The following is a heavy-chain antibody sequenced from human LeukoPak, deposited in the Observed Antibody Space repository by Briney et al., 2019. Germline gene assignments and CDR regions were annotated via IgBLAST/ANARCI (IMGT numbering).Heavy chain of an antibody. CDR3: AREVDTAMVFDY. CDR1: GGSISSYY. J-gene: IGHJ4*02. Sequence: PSETLSLTCTVSGGSISSYYWSRIRQPPGKGLEWIGYIYYSGSTNYNPSLKSRVTISVDTSKNQFSLKLSSVTAADTAVYYCAREVDTAMVFDYWGQGTLVTVSS. D-gene: IGHD5-18*01. CDR2: IYYSGST. V-gene: IGHV4-59*01.